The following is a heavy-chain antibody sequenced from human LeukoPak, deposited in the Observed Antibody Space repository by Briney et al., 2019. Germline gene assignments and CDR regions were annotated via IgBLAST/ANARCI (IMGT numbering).Heavy chain of an antibody. CDR1: GYTFTSYD. CDR3: ARGGAAAAGRDLDY. Sequence: ASVKVSCKASGYTFTSYDINWVRQATGQGLEWMGWMNPNSGNTGYAQKFQGRVTMTRNTSISTAYMELSSLRSEDTAVYYCARGGAAAAGRDLDYWGQGTLVTVSS. V-gene: IGHV1-8*01. D-gene: IGHD6-13*01. CDR2: MNPNSGNT. J-gene: IGHJ4*02.